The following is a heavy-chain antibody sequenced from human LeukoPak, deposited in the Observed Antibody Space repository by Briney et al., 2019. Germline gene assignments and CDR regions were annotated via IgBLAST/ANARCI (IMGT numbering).Heavy chain of an antibody. J-gene: IGHJ4*02. CDR1: GGSFSGYY. D-gene: IGHD3-3*01. Sequence: KPSETLSLTCAVYGGSFSGYYWSWIRQPPGKGLEWIREINHSGSTNYNPSLKSRGTISVDTSKNQFSLKLSSVTAADTAVYYCAREWVTIFGVVIRYFDYWGQGTLVTVSS. CDR3: AREWVTIFGVVIRYFDY. V-gene: IGHV4-34*01. CDR2: INHSGST.